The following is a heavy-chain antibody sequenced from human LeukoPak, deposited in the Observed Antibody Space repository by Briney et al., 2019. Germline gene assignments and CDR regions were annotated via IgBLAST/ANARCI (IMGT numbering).Heavy chain of an antibody. Sequence: SETLSLTCTVSGGSLRNYYWSWIRQPPGKGLEWIGHIYYSGSTNYNVSLKSRVTISIDMSKNQFSLKLSSVTAVDTAVYYCGRYQLPDFWGQGTLVTVSS. V-gene: IGHV4-59*01. CDR1: GGSLRNYY. D-gene: IGHD1-7*01. CDR3: GRYQLPDF. CDR2: IYYSGST. J-gene: IGHJ4*02.